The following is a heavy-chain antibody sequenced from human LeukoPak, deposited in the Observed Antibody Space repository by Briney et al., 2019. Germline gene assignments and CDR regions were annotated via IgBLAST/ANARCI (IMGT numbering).Heavy chain of an antibody. J-gene: IGHJ4*02. CDR1: GGTFSSYA. D-gene: IGHD5-24*01. Sequence: SVKVSCKASGGTFSSYAISWVRQAPGQGLEWMGRIIPIRGITNYAQKFQGRVTITADKSTSTAYMELSSLRSEDTAVYYCASGLTMATSTLPSDYWGQGTLVTVSS. V-gene: IGHV1-69*04. CDR2: IIPIRGIT. CDR3: ASGLTMATSTLPSDY.